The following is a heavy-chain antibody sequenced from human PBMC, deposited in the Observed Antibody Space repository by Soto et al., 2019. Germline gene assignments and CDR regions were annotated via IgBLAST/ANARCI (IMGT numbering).Heavy chain of an antibody. Sequence: SEPLSLTCTVCGGSISSYYWSWIRQPPGKGLEWIGYIYYSGSTNYNPSLKSRVTISVDTSKNQFSLKLSSVTAADTAVYYCARVKLEDRSSYYFDYWGQGTLVTVSS. D-gene: IGHD6-6*01. V-gene: IGHV4-59*12. J-gene: IGHJ4*02. CDR2: IYYSGST. CDR1: GGSISSYY. CDR3: ARVKLEDRSSYYFDY.